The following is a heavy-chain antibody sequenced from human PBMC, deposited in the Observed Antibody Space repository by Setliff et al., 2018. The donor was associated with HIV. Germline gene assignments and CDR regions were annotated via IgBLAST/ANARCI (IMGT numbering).Heavy chain of an antibody. Sequence: SETLSLTCAVYGGSFSGYFWSWIRQSPGKGLEWIGEFRHSGNTNINPSLKSRVTISADTTKNQISLKLTSVTAADTAVYYCARGGRSTVTQWAWFDPWGQGAQVTVSS. CDR2: FRHSGNT. J-gene: IGHJ5*02. V-gene: IGHV4-34*01. D-gene: IGHD4-17*01. CDR1: GGSFSGYF. CDR3: ARGGRSTVTQWAWFDP.